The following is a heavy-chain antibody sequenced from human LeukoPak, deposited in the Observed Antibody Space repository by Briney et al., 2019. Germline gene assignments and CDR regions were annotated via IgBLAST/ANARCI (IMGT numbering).Heavy chain of an antibody. CDR2: ISRSGSTK. CDR1: GFTFSDYN. CDR3: ARVLRYCSGGNCYSGGLGYMDV. Sequence: GSLRLSCAASGFTFSDYNMRWIRQAPGKGLEWVSSISRSGSTKYYADSVKGRFTISRDDAKNSLFLQMNSLRAEDTAVYYCARVLRYCSGGNCYSGGLGYMDVWGKGTTVTISS. D-gene: IGHD2-15*01. V-gene: IGHV3-11*01. J-gene: IGHJ6*03.